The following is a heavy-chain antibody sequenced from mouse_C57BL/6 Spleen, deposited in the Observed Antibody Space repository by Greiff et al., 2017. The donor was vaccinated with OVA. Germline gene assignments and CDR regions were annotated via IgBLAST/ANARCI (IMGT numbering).Heavy chain of an antibody. V-gene: IGHV1-64*01. CDR3: ARVGGNYYGSSYYFDY. Sequence: QVQLQQPGAELVKPGASVKLSCKASGYTFTSYWMHWVKQRPGQGLEWIGMIHPNSGSTNYNEKFKSKATLTVAKSSSTAYMQLSSLTSEDSAVYYCARVGGNYYGSSYYFDYWGQGTTLTVSS. CDR1: GYTFTSYW. J-gene: IGHJ2*01. CDR2: IHPNSGST. D-gene: IGHD1-1*01.